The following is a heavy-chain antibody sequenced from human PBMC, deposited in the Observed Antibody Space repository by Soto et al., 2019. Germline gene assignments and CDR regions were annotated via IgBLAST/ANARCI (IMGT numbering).Heavy chain of an antibody. CDR1: GYSFTGYW. D-gene: IGHD6-13*01. CDR3: ARLKYSSSWPYYYYGMDV. J-gene: IGHJ6*02. V-gene: IGHV5-10-1*01. Sequence: GESLKISCKSSGYSFTGYWISWVRQMPGKGLEWMGRIDPSDSYTTYSPSFQGHVTFSADKSISTAQLQWSSLKASDTAMYYCARLKYSSSWPYYYYGMDVWGQGTTVTVSS. CDR2: IDPSDSYT.